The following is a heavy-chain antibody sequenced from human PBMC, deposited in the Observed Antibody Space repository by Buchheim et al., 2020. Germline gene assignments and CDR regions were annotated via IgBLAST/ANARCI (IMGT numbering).Heavy chain of an antibody. D-gene: IGHD6-19*01. Sequence: QVQLVESGGGVVQPGRSLRLSCEASGFTFSYYGMHWVRQTPGKGLEWLAVVWFDGTKKYYVDSVQGRFTLSRDTPTTTLYLEMNSLRAEDTAVYYCARDRVGESSGWYFDSWGQGT. CDR2: VWFDGTKK. CDR1: GFTFSYYG. J-gene: IGHJ4*02. V-gene: IGHV3-33*01. CDR3: ARDRVGESSGWYFDS.